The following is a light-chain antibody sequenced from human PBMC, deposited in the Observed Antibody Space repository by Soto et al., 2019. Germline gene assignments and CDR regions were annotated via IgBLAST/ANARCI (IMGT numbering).Light chain of an antibody. J-gene: IGKJ4*01. CDR2: GTS. Sequence: EIVLTQSPDTLSLSPGERATLSCRASQSVASTYLGWYQQKPGQAPRLLIDGTSSRATGIPDRFSGSGSGTDFTLTISRLEPEDLAVYYCQQYGSSPLTFGGGTKVQIK. CDR3: QQYGSSPLT. V-gene: IGKV3-20*01. CDR1: QSVASTY.